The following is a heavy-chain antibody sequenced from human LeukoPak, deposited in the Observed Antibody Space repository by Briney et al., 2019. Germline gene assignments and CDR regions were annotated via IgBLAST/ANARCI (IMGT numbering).Heavy chain of an antibody. CDR2: IDQSGTT. V-gene: IGHV4-34*01. CDR3: ASLGSGSYSRKNWYFDL. J-gene: IGHJ2*01. CDR1: GGSFSGYY. D-gene: IGHD3-10*01. Sequence: SETLSLTCVVYGGSFSGYYWSWIRQPPGKGLEWIGEIDQSGTTNYNPSLKSRVTISIDTSKKQFSLTLTSMTAADTAVYYCASLGSGSYSRKNWYFDLWGRGTLVTVSS.